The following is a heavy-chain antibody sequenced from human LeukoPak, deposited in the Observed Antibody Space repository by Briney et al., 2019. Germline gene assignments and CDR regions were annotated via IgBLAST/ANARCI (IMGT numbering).Heavy chain of an antibody. J-gene: IGHJ4*02. CDR3: ARDMGGPDNY. CDR1: GGSISSHY. Sequence: PSETLSLTCTVSGGSISSHYWSWIRQPPGKGLEWIGFIYYSGSTDYNPSLKSRVTISVDTSRSQFSLKLSSVTAADTAVYYCARDMGGPDNYWGQGTLVTVSS. D-gene: IGHD3-16*01. CDR2: IYYSGST. V-gene: IGHV4-59*11.